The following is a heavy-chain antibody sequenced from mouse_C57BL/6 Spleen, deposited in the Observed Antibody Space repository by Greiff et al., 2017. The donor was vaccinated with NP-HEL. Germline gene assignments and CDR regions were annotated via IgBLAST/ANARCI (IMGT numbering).Heavy chain of an antibody. CDR3: ARDGYP. CDR1: GFTFSSYA. V-gene: IGHV5-4*01. CDR2: ISDGGSYT. J-gene: IGHJ3*01. D-gene: IGHD2-2*01. Sequence: EVQRVESGGGLVKPGGSLKLSCAASGFTFSSYAMSWVRQTPEKRLEWVATISDGGSYTYYTDNVKGRFTISRDNAKNNLYLQMSHLKSEDTAMDYCARDGYPWGQGTLVTVSA.